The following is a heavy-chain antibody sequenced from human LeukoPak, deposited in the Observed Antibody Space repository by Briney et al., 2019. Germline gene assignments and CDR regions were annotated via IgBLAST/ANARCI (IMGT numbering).Heavy chain of an antibody. CDR3: ARGFYDFWSGYYIGYYGMDV. J-gene: IGHJ6*02. V-gene: IGHV3-30-3*01. CDR1: GFTFSSYA. CDR2: ISYDGSNK. Sequence: GGSLRLSCAASGFTFSSYAMHWVRQAPGKGLEWVAVISYDGSNKYYADSVKGRFTISRDNSKNTLYLQMNSLRAEDTAVYYCARGFYDFWSGYYIGYYGMDVWGQGTTVTVSS. D-gene: IGHD3-3*01.